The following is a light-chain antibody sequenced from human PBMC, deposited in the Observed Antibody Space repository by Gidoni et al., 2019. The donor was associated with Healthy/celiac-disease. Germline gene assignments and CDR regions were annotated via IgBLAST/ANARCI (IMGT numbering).Light chain of an antibody. V-gene: IGKV1-39*01. CDR3: QQSYSTLYT. Sequence: DIQMTQSPSSLSASVGDRVTITCRASQSISSYLNWYQQKPGKAPKLLIYAASSLQSGFPSRFSGSGSGTDFTLTIISLQPEDFATYYCQQSYSTLYTFGQGTKLEIK. CDR2: AAS. CDR1: QSISSY. J-gene: IGKJ2*01.